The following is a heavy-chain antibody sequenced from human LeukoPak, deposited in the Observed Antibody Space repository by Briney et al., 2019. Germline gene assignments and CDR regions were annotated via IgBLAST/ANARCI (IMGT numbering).Heavy chain of an antibody. V-gene: IGHV1-69*04. D-gene: IGHD6-19*01. CDR3: AMSVAGALSL. J-gene: IGHJ4*02. CDR1: GGTFSSYA. Sequence: ASVKVSCKASGGTFSSYAINWVRQAPGQGLEWMGRIIPLLGVANYAQKFQGRVTITADKSTSRAYMELSSLRSEDTAVYYCAMSVAGALSLWGQGTLVTVSS. CDR2: IIPLLGVA.